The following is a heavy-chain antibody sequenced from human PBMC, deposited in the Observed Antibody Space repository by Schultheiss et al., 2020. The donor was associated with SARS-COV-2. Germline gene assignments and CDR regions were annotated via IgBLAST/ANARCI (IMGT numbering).Heavy chain of an antibody. D-gene: IGHD3-3*01. V-gene: IGHV3-21*04. J-gene: IGHJ6*03. CDR2: ISSSSSYI. CDR3: ARGRSANFWSGPCYMDV. Sequence: GGSLRLSCAASGFTFSSYSMNWVRQAPGKGLEWVSSISSSSSYIYYADSVKGRFTISRDNSKNTLYLQMHSLRAEDTAVYYCARGRSANFWSGPCYMDVWGKGTTVTVSS. CDR1: GFTFSSYS.